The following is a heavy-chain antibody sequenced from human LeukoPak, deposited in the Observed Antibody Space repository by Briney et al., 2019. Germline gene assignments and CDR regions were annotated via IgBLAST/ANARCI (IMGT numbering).Heavy chain of an antibody. CDR1: GFTFSSYA. D-gene: IGHD2-2*01. CDR2: ISGSGGST. J-gene: IGHJ3*02. CDR3: AKGFNIVVVVPAATPYFPFDI. V-gene: IGHV3-23*01. Sequence: GGSLRLSCAASGFTFSSYAMSWVRQAPGKGLEWVSAISGSGGSTYYADSVKGRFTISRDNSKNTLYLQMNSLRAEDTAVYYSAKGFNIVVVVPAATPYFPFDIWGQGTMVTVSS.